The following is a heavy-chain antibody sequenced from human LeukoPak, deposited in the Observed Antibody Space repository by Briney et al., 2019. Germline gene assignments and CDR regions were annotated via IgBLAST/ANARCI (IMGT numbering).Heavy chain of an antibody. CDR1: GYSFTSYC. Sequence: GESLKILCKGSGYSFTSYCYVCWLQMPGKGLEWMVIFYPRDSDTRYSPSFQGQVTISADKSINTAYLQWNSLKASDTAMYYCARGCLFIWFGEKRVSFDLWGQGTMVTVSS. J-gene: IGHJ4*02. CDR2: FYPRDSDT. V-gene: IGHV5-51*01. CDR3: ARGCLFIWFGEKRVSFDL. D-gene: IGHD3-10*01.